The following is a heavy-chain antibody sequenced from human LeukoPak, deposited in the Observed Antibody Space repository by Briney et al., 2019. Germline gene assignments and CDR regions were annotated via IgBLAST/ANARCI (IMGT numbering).Heavy chain of an antibody. CDR2: IYYSGST. CDR3: ARHPYQLLWLSWFDP. J-gene: IGHJ5*02. Sequence: KPSETLSLTCTVSGGSISSSRYYWGWIRQPPGKGLEWIGSIYYSGSTYYNPSLKSRVTISVDTSKNQFFLKLSSVTAADTAVYYCARHPYQLLWLSWFDPWGQGTLVTVSS. D-gene: IGHD2-2*01. V-gene: IGHV4-39*01. CDR1: GGSISSSRYY.